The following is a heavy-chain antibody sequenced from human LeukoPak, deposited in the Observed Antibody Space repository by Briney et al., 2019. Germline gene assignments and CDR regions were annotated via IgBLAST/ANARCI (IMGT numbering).Heavy chain of an antibody. CDR2: INPNSGGT. Sequence: ASVKVSCKASGYTFTGYYMHWVRQAPGQGLEWMGWINPNSGGTNYAQEFQGRVTMTRDTSISTAYMELSRLRSDDTAVYYCAREINMVRGVITAFDPWGQGTLVTVSS. CDR3: AREINMVRGVITAFDP. D-gene: IGHD3-10*01. V-gene: IGHV1-2*02. CDR1: GYTFTGYY. J-gene: IGHJ5*02.